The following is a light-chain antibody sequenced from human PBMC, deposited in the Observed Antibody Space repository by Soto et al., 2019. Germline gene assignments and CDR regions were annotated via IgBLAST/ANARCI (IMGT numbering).Light chain of an antibody. J-gene: IGKJ1*01. V-gene: IGKV3-20*01. Sequence: EIVLTQSPCTLSLSPGERATLSCRASQSVNYSYLAWYQQKPGQAPRLLIYGASSRATGIPDRFSGSGSGTDFTLTISRLEPEDFAVYYCQQYGSSPLTFGQGTKVDNK. CDR1: QSVNYSY. CDR2: GAS. CDR3: QQYGSSPLT.